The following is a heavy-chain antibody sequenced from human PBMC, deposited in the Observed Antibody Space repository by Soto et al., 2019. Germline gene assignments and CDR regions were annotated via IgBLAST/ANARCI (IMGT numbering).Heavy chain of an antibody. CDR1: GFTFSNYA. Sequence: EVQLLESGGGLVQPGGSLRLSCAVSGFTFSNYAMSWVRQAPGKGLEWVSAVSGSGSSTYYADSVKGRFTISRDNSKNTLYLQMNSLRADDKAVYYCARRSPSWAFDIWGQGTMVTVSS. V-gene: IGHV3-23*01. CDR3: ARRSPSWAFDI. J-gene: IGHJ3*02. D-gene: IGHD2-15*01. CDR2: VSGSGSST.